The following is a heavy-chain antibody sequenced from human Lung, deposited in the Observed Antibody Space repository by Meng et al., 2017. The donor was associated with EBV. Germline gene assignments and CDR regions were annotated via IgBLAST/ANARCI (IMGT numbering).Heavy chain of an antibody. J-gene: IGHJ4*02. V-gene: IGHV1-24*01. CDR2: FDSEDGET. Sequence: VQSGGEVKKPGASVKVSCKASGYTFTNYGITWVRQAPGQGLEWMGGFDSEDGETGYAEKFQGRVTMTDDTSTETAYMELSSLRSEDTAVYYCAAIRGFTYGYLDLWGQGTLVTVSS. CDR1: GYTFTNYG. CDR3: AAIRGFTYGYLDL. D-gene: IGHD5-18*01.